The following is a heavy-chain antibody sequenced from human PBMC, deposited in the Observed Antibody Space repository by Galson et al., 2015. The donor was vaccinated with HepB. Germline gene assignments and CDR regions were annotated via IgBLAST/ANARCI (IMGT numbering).Heavy chain of an antibody. D-gene: IGHD6-19*01. Sequence: SLRLSCAASGFTFSSYWMSWVRQAPGKGLEWVANIKQDGSEKYYVDSVKGRFTISRDNAKNSLYLQMNSLRAEDTAVYYCARDFVTVAGNYYYYYGMDVWGQGTTVTVSS. CDR1: GFTFSSYW. CDR2: IKQDGSEK. V-gene: IGHV3-7*03. J-gene: IGHJ6*02. CDR3: ARDFVTVAGNYYYYYGMDV.